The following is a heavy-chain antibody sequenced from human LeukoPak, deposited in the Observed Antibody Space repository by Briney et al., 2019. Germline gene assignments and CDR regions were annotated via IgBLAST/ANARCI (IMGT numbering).Heavy chain of an antibody. CDR2: ISGSGGST. V-gene: IGHV3-23*01. CDR3: AKGHDYGGTFDY. Sequence: PGGSLRLSCAASGFTFSSYAMSWVRQAPGKGLEWVSAISGSGGSTYYADSVKGRFTISRDNSKNPLYLQMNSLRDEDTAVYYCAKGHDYGGTFDYWGQGTLVSVSS. D-gene: IGHD4-23*01. J-gene: IGHJ4*02. CDR1: GFTFSSYA.